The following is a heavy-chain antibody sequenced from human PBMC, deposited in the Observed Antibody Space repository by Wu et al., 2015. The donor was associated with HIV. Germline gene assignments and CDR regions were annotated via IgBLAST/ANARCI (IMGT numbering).Heavy chain of an antibody. CDR2: INPNGGGT. J-gene: IGHJ2*01. Sequence: QAQLVQSGAEVKKPGASVKVSCRASGYTFTGYYMHWVRQAPGQGLEWMGSINPNGGGTNYAGKFQGRVTLSRDTYVTTAYMELSRLTSDDTAVYYCARDADGIVGAKIGRYFDVWGRGSLVRVSS. CDR1: GYTFTGYY. V-gene: IGHV1-2*02. D-gene: IGHD1-26*01. CDR3: ARDADGIVGAKIGRYFDV.